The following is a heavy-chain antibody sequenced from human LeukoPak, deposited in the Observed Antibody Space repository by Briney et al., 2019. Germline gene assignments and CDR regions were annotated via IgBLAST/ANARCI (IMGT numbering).Heavy chain of an antibody. CDR1: GFTFTSSA. Sequence: GTSVKVSCKASGFTFTSSAMQWVRQARRQRLEWIGWIVVGSGNTNYAQKFQERVTITRDMSTSTAYMELSSLRSEDTAVYYCAAGYYGSGISVAFDIWGQGTMVTVSS. D-gene: IGHD3-10*01. J-gene: IGHJ3*02. CDR3: AAGYYGSGISVAFDI. V-gene: IGHV1-58*02. CDR2: IVVGSGNT.